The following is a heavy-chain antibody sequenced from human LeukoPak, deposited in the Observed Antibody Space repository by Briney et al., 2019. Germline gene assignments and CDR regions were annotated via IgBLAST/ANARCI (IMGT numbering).Heavy chain of an antibody. CDR1: GFTFSSYA. CDR2: ISGSGGSS. J-gene: IGHJ4*02. CDR3: AKAAGQWVVGGHYYFDY. D-gene: IGHD6-19*01. V-gene: IGHV3-23*01. Sequence: PGGSLRLSCAASGFTFSSYAMSWVRQAPGKGLECVSGISGSGGSSYYADSVKGRFTISRDNSKNMLYLQTNSLRAEDTAVYYCAKAAGQWVVGGHYYFDYWGQGTLVTVSS.